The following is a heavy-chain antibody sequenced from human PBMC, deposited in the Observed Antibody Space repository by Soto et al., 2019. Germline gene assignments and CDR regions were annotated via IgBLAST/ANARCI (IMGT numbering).Heavy chain of an antibody. Sequence: SQTLSLTCAISGVSVSSNSAARNWIRQSPSRGLEWLGRTYYRSKWYNDYAVSVKSRITINPDTSKNQFSLQLNSVTPEDTAVYYCARGSVWLANSFDYWGQGTLVTVSS. CDR1: GVSVSSNSAA. D-gene: IGHD6-19*01. CDR3: ARGSVWLANSFDY. J-gene: IGHJ4*02. CDR2: TYYRSKWYN. V-gene: IGHV6-1*01.